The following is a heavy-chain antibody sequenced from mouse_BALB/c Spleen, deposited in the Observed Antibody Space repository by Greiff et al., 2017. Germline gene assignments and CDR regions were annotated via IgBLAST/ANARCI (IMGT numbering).Heavy chain of an antibody. J-gene: IGHJ3*01. V-gene: IGHV1-63*02. CDR3: ARSDYGSSYGFAY. Sequence: QVQLQQSGAELVRPGTSVKISCKASGYTFTNYWLGWVKQRPGHGLEWIGDIYPGGGYTNYNEKFKGKATLTADTSSSTAYMQLSSLTSEDSAVFFCARSDYGSSYGFAYWGQGTLVTVSA. CDR1: GYTFTNYW. CDR2: IYPGGGYT. D-gene: IGHD1-1*01.